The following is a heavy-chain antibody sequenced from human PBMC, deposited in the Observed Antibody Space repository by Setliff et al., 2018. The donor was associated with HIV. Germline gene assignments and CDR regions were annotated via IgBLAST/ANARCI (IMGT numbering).Heavy chain of an antibody. D-gene: IGHD3-9*01. J-gene: IGHJ6*03. Sequence: PSETLSLTCTVSGLSMSYNYWTWIRQSPGKGLEWIGYIYTSGITNYNPSLKSRVTISVDTPKNQFSLKLSSVTAADTAVYYCASHQHNFTGYYYYYYYMAVWGRGTMVTVSS. V-gene: IGHV4-4*09. CDR1: GLSMSYNY. CDR2: IYTSGIT. CDR3: ASHQHNFTGYYYYYYYMAV.